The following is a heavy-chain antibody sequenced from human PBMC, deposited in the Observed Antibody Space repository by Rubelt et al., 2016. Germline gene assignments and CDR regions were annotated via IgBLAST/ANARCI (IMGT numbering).Heavy chain of an antibody. CDR2: ISGSGGST. D-gene: IGHD2-2*01. CDR1: GGSFSGYY. Sequence: VQLQQWGAGLLNPSETLSLTCAVYGGSFSGYYWSWIRQPPGKGLEWVSAISGSGGSTYYADSVKGRITISRYNAKNRLYLKMNSRRAEDTAVYFCAKGRTATSKVYGLDIWGQGTTVTVSS. J-gene: IGHJ6*02. V-gene: IGHV3-23*01. CDR3: AKGRTATSKVYGLDI.